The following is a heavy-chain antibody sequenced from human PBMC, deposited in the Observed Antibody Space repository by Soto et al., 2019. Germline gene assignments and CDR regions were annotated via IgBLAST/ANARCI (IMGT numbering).Heavy chain of an antibody. CDR2: INHSGST. Sequence: SETLSLTCAVYGGSFSGYYWSWIRQPPGKGLEWIGEINHSGSTNYNPSLKSRVTISVDTSKNQFSLKLSSMTAADTAVYYCAGSYCSGGSCSQRWFDPWGQGTLVTVSS. V-gene: IGHV4-34*01. CDR1: GGSFSGYY. CDR3: AGSYCSGGSCSQRWFDP. D-gene: IGHD2-15*01. J-gene: IGHJ5*02.